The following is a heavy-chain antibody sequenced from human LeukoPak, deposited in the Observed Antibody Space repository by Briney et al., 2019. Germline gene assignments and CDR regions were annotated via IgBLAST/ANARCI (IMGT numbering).Heavy chain of an antibody. CDR1: GGSFSGYY. J-gene: IGHJ6*02. D-gene: IGHD3-9*01. Sequence: SETLSLTCAVYGGSFSGYYWSWIRQPPGKGLEWIGEINHSGSTNYNPSLKSRVTISVDTSKNQFSLKLSSVTAADTAVYYCATLLYDILTGYKKYGMDVWGQGTTVTVSS. CDR3: ATLLYDILTGYKKYGMDV. V-gene: IGHV4-34*01. CDR2: INHSGST.